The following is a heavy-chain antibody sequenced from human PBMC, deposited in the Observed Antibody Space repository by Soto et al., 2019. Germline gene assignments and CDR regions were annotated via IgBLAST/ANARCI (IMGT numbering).Heavy chain of an antibody. CDR2: INPNSGGK. CDR3: ARQDYKPYGMDV. D-gene: IGHD4-4*01. V-gene: IGHV1-2*02. J-gene: IGHJ6*04. Sequence: ASVKVSCKASGYTVTGYYMHWVRQAPGQGLEWMGWINPNSGGKNYAQKFQGRVTMTRDTSISTAYMELSRLRSDDTAVYYCARQDYKPYGMDVWGKGPTVTVSS. CDR1: GYTVTGYY.